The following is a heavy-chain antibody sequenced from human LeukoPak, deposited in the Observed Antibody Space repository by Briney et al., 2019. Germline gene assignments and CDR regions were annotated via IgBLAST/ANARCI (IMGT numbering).Heavy chain of an antibody. Sequence: ASVKVSCKASGYTFTSYDINWVRQATGQGLESMGWMNPNSGNTGYAQKFQGRVTITRNTSISTAYMELSSLRSEDTAVYYCARTLRFLEWLLYPLDPLDAFDIWGQGTMVTVSS. CDR1: GYTFTSYD. J-gene: IGHJ3*02. D-gene: IGHD3-3*01. CDR2: MNPNSGNT. CDR3: ARTLRFLEWLLYPLDPLDAFDI. V-gene: IGHV1-8*03.